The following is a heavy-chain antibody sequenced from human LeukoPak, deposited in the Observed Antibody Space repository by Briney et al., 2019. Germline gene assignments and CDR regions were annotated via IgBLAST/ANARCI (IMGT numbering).Heavy chain of an antibody. CDR2: ISWNSGSI. J-gene: IGHJ4*02. V-gene: IGHV3-9*01. D-gene: IGHD3-22*01. Sequence: GRSLRLSCAASGFTFDDYAMHWVRQAPGKGLEWVSGISWNSGSIGYADSVKGRFTISRDNAKNSLYLQMNSLRAEDTALYYCAKDMPKYYYDSSGPLDYWGQGTLVTVSP. CDR3: AKDMPKYYYDSSGPLDY. CDR1: GFTFDDYA.